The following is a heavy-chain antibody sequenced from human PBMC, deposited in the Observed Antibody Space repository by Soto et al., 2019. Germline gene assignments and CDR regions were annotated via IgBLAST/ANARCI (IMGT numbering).Heavy chain of an antibody. V-gene: IGHV3-23*01. CDR2: ISGSGGST. CDR1: GFTFSSYA. J-gene: IGHJ6*03. D-gene: IGHD2-2*01. Sequence: EVQLLESGGGLVQPGGSLRLSCAASGFTFSSYAMSWVRQAPGKGLEWVSAISGSGGSTYYADSVKGRFTISRDNSKNTLYLPMNSLRAEDTAVYYCAKETYCSSTSCYVVYYYYYMDVWGKGTTVTVSS. CDR3: AKETYCSSTSCYVVYYYYYMDV.